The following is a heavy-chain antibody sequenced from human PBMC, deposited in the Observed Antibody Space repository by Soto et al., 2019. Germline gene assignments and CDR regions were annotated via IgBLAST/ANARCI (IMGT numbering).Heavy chain of an antibody. V-gene: IGHV4-30-4*01. J-gene: IGHJ6*02. CDR2: IYSSGST. CDR3: ARVTHQNYYYYGMDV. CDR1: GGSISSGDSC. Sequence: SETLSLTCTVSGGSISSGDSCWSWIRQPPGKGLEWIGYIYSSGSTYYNPSLKSRLTISVDTSKNQFSLKLSSVTAADTAVYYCARVTHQNYYYYGMDVWGQGTMVTVSS.